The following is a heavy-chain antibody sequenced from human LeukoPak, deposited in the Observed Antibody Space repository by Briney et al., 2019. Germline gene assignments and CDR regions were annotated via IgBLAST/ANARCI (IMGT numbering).Heavy chain of an antibody. CDR2: ISYDGSNK. Sequence: PGRSLRLSCAASGFTFSSYGMHWVRQAPGKGLEWVAVISYDGSNKYYADSVKGRFTISRDNSKNTLYLQMNSLRAEDTAVYYCEKDTAAFCGGDSYPGLDSWAQGPLVPFS. D-gene: IGHD2-21*02. V-gene: IGHV3-30*18. CDR3: EKDTAAFCGGDSYPGLDS. CDR1: GFTFSSYG. J-gene: IGHJ5*01.